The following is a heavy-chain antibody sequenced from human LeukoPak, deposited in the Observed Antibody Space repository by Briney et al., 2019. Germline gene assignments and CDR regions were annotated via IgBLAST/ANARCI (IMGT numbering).Heavy chain of an antibody. CDR1: GFAFGVHA. D-gene: IGHD3-16*01. V-gene: IGHV3-23*01. J-gene: IGHJ5*02. CDR3: AKDWTPHHSVYDCLEA. CDR2: IGSGADL. Sequence: GGSLRLSCVGSGFAFGVHAMSWVRQAPGKGPEWVATIGSGADLFYAESVKGRFTISRDDPRNTVWLQMNSLRAEDTALYYCAKDWTPHHSVYDCLEAWGQGAQFTVSS.